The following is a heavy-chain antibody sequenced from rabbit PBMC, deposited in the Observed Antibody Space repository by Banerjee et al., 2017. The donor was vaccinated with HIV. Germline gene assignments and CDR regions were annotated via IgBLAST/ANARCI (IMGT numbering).Heavy chain of an antibody. J-gene: IGHJ4*01. V-gene: IGHV1S45*01. CDR3: SRGAGSNGFEL. Sequence: QEQLEESGGDLVKPEGSLTLTCTASGFTLSSVWIWWVRQAPGKGLEWIAYGSSGSTYYAGWAKGRYTISKPAATTVTLKMTRLTDADTATYCCSRGAGSNGFELWGPGTLVTVS. CDR1: GFTLSSVW. D-gene: IGHD5-1*01. CDR2: GSSGST.